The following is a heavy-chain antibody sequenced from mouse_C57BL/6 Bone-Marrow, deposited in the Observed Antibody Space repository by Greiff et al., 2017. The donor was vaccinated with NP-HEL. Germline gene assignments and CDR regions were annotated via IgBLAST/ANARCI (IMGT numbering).Heavy chain of an antibody. CDR3: ARRIYSNYPYYYAMGD. CDR2: ISSGGSYT. CDR1: GFTFSSYG. Sequence: EVQLVESGGDLVKPGGSLKLSCAASGFTFSSYGMSWVRQTPDKRLEWVATISSGGSYTYYPDSVKGRFTISRDNAKNTLYLQMSSLKYEDTAMFYCARRIYSNYPYYYAMGDWGQKDSVTAAS. J-gene: IGHJ4*01. D-gene: IGHD2-5*01. V-gene: IGHV5-6*01.